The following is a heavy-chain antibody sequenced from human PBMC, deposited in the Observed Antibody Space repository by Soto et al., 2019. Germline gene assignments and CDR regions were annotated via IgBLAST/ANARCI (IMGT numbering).Heavy chain of an antibody. CDR2: ISSSSSYI. D-gene: IGHD3-3*01. CDR1: RLTFNIYR. J-gene: IGHJ6*02. V-gene: IGHV3-21*01. Sequence: GSMEISSAASRLTFNIYRMNWVRQAPGKGLEWVSSISSSSSYIYYADSVKGRFTISRDNAKNPLYLQMNSLRAEDTAVYYCARLTYYDLWSGYPYGMDVWGQGTTVTVSS. CDR3: ARLTYYDLWSGYPYGMDV.